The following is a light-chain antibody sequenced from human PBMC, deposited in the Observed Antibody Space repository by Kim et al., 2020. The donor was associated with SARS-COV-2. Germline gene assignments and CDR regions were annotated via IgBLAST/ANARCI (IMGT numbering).Light chain of an antibody. Sequence: SVSPGQTASITCSGDKLGDKYACWYQQKPGQSPVLVIYQDSKRPSGIPERFSGSNSGNTATLTIRGTQAMDEADDYCQAWDSSTVVFGGGTQLTVL. CDR3: QAWDSSTVV. J-gene: IGLJ2*01. CDR1: KLGDKY. V-gene: IGLV3-1*01. CDR2: QDS.